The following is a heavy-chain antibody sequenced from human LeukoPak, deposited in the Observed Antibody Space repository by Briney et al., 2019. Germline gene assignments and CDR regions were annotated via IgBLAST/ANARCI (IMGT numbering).Heavy chain of an antibody. CDR1: GYTFTSYG. J-gene: IGHJ4*02. CDR3: ARDQRYFDWSTPKD. CDR2: ISAYNGNT. Sequence: ASVKVSCKASGYTFTSYGISWVRQAPGQGLEWMGWISAYNGNTNYAQKLQGRVTMTTDTSTSTAYMELRSLRSDDTAVYYCARDQRYFDWSTPKDWGQGTLVTVSS. D-gene: IGHD3-9*01. V-gene: IGHV1-18*01.